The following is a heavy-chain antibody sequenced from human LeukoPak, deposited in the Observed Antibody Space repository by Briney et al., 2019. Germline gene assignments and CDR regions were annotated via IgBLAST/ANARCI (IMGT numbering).Heavy chain of an antibody. CDR3: ARKSSAVAGPFDY. CDR2: ISYNSRSI. D-gene: IGHD6-19*01. J-gene: IGHJ4*02. Sequence: GGSLRLSCAASGFIFSTYEMNWVRQAPGKGLEWLSYISYNSRSIYYADSVKGRFTISRDNAKNSLYLQMNSLRAEDTAVYYCARKSSAVAGPFDYWGQGTLVTVSS. V-gene: IGHV3-21*05. CDR1: GFIFSTYE.